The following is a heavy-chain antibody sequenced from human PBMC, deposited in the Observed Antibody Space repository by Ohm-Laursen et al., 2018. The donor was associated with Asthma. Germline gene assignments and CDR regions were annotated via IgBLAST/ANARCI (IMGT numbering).Heavy chain of an antibody. J-gene: IGHJ5*02. CDR2: IYYSGST. CDR1: GGSISSGGYY. Sequence: SETLSLTCTVSGGSISSGGYYWSWIRQPPGKGLEWIGYIYYSGSTYYNPSLKSRVTISVDTSKNQFSLKLSSVTAADTAVYYCARVQEEDWFDPWGQGTLVTVSS. CDR3: ARVQEEDWFDP. V-gene: IGHV4-31*03.